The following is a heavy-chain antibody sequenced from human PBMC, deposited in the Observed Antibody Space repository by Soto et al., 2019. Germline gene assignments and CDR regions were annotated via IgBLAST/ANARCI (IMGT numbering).Heavy chain of an antibody. CDR3: ARALPYYDFWSGYPPYYFDY. CDR1: GGSISSSSYY. V-gene: IGHV4-39*01. Sequence: SETLSLTCTVSGGSISSSSYYWGWIRQPPGKGLEWIGSIYYSGSTYYNPSLKSRVTISVDTSKNQFSLKLSSVTAADTAVYYCARALPYYDFWSGYPPYYFDYWGQGTLVTVSS. J-gene: IGHJ4*02. CDR2: IYYSGST. D-gene: IGHD3-3*01.